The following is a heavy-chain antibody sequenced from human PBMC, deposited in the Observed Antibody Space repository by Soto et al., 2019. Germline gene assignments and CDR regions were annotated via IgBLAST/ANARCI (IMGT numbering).Heavy chain of an antibody. CDR1: GYTFINFY. CDR2: INPSGGST. D-gene: IGHD4-17*01. V-gene: IGHV1-46*03. Sequence: QVQLVQSGAEVKKPGASVKVSCKASGYTFINFYIHWVRQAPGQGLEWMGIINPSGGSTSYAQKFQGRVTMTRDTSTSTVYMELSTLRSEDTAVYYCARDALTTLVRGVDVWGQGTTVTVSS. CDR3: ARDALTTLVRGVDV. J-gene: IGHJ6*02.